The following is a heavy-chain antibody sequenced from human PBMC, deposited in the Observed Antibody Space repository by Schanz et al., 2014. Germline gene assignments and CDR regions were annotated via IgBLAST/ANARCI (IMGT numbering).Heavy chain of an antibody. V-gene: IGHV3-74*01. J-gene: IGHJ5*01. CDR3: AKTPREYCNYYNGPNGFDS. D-gene: IGHD3-10*01. CDR2: INSVGSNT. Sequence: EVQLVQSGGGLVQPGGSLRLSCAASGFTFSSHWMHWVRQDPGKGLVWVARINSVGSNTDYADSVTGRFTISRDNAKNTLYLQMNTLRAEDTAVYYCAKTPREYCNYYNGPNGFDSWGQGTLVTVSS. CDR1: GFTFSSHW.